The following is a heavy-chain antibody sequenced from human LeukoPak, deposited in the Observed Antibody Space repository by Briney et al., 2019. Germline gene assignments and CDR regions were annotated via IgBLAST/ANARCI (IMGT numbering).Heavy chain of an antibody. D-gene: IGHD1-26*01. CDR3: AKDASGSYDY. V-gene: IGHV3-74*01. J-gene: IGHJ4*02. Sequence: GGSLRLSCAASGFTFSSYWMHWVRQAPGKGLVWVSRINSDGISTNYADSVKGRFTISRDNAKNTVYLQMNSLRAEDTAVYYCAKDASGSYDYWGQGTLVTVSS. CDR2: INSDGIST. CDR1: GFTFSSYW.